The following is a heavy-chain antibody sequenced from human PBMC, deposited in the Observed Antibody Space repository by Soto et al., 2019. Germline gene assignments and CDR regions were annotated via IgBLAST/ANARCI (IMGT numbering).Heavy chain of an antibody. V-gene: IGHV3-7*05. CDR1: GFTFSSYW. Sequence: GGSLRLSCAASGFTFSSYWMSWVRQAPGKGLEWVANIKQDGSEKYYVDSVKGRFTISRDNAKNSLYLQMNSLRAEDTAVYYCARGRSSRVSYYYYYGIDVWGQGTTVTVSS. J-gene: IGHJ6*02. CDR3: ARGRSSRVSYYYYYGIDV. CDR2: IKQDGSEK. D-gene: IGHD6-13*01.